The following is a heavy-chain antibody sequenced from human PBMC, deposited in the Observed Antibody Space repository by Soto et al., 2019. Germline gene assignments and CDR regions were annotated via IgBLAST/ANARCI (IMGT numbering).Heavy chain of an antibody. CDR3: ARMGHGDPTNWFDP. D-gene: IGHD4-17*01. V-gene: IGHV1-69*13. CDR2: IIPIFGTA. Sequence: SVKVSCKASGGTCSSYAISGVRRAPGQGLEWMGGIIPIFGTANYAQKFQGRVTITADESMSTAYMELSSLRSEDTAVHYCARMGHGDPTNWFDPWGQGTLVTVSS. J-gene: IGHJ5*02. CDR1: GGTCSSYA.